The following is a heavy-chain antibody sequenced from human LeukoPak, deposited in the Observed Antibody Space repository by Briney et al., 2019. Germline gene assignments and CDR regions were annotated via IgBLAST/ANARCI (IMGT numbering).Heavy chain of an antibody. V-gene: IGHV4-39*07. CDR3: ARGVQLWLGYFDY. J-gene: IGHJ4*02. Sequence: SETLSLTCTVSGGSISSSSYYWGWIRQPPGKGLEWIGSIYYSGSTYYNPSLKSRVTISVDTSKNQFSLKLSSVTAADTAVYYCARGVQLWLGYFDYWGQGTLVTVSS. CDR2: IYYSGST. D-gene: IGHD5-18*01. CDR1: GGSISSSSYY.